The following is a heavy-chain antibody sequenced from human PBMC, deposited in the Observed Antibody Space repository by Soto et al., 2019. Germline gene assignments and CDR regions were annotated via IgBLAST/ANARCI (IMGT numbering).Heavy chain of an antibody. J-gene: IGHJ6*02. V-gene: IGHV1-18*04. CDR1: GYTFTSYG. CDR3: ARDGIVPAAMISGDYYYYYGMDV. CDR2: ISAYNGNT. Sequence: VKVSCKASGYTFTSYGISWVRQAPGQGLEWMGWISAYNGNTNYAQKLQGRVTMTTDTSTSTAYMELRSLRSDDTAVYYCARDGIVPAAMISGDYYYYYGMDVWGQGTTVTVSS. D-gene: IGHD2-2*01.